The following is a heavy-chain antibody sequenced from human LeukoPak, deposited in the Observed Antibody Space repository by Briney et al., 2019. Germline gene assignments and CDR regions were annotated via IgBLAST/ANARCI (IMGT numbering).Heavy chain of an antibody. J-gene: IGHJ6*02. V-gene: IGHV1-2*02. CDR3: ARAGEVAAVAHYYYYGMDV. Sequence: MHXXXQAPGQGLEWMGWINPNSGGTNYAQKFQGRVTMTRDTSISTAYMELSRLRSDDTAVYYCARAGEVAAVAHYYYYGMDVWGQGTTVTVSS. CDR2: INPNSGGT. D-gene: IGHD6-13*01.